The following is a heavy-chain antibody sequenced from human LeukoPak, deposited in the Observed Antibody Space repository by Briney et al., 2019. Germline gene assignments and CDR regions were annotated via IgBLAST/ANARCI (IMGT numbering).Heavy chain of an antibody. CDR1: GYTFTDSY. CDR2: IHPYSGGT. V-gene: IGHV1-2*02. D-gene: IGHD6-6*01. J-gene: IGHJ4*02. CDR3: ARDKQFVHFDS. Sequence: ASVKVSCKTSGYTFTDSYIHWLRRAPGQGLEWMGWIHPYSGGTNYAQKFQGRVTMTRDTPSSTAFLEVSRLRADDTAVYYCARDKQFVHFDSWGQGTLVTVSS.